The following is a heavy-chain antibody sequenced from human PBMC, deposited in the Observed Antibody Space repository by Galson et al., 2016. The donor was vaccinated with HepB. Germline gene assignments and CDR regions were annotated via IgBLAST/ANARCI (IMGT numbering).Heavy chain of an antibody. Sequence: SLRLSCAASGFTFGNYGMHWVRQAPGKGLEWVTLISYDGSNKDYADSVKGRFTISRDNPNNTLYLQMNSLRAEDTAVYYCVRSFRSAWDRYFFDSWGQGTLMIVSS. J-gene: IGHJ5*01. V-gene: IGHV3-33*05. CDR1: GFTFGNYG. CDR3: VRSFRSAWDRYFFDS. D-gene: IGHD3-10*01. CDR2: ISYDGSNK.